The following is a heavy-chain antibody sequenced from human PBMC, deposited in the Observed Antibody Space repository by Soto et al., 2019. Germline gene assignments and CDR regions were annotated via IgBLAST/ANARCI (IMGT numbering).Heavy chain of an antibody. V-gene: IGHV5-10-1*01. CDR3: ARQIYDSDTGPNFQYYFDS. CDR1: GYSIAGYW. J-gene: IGHJ4*02. CDR2: IDPSDSQT. Sequence: PGESLKISCKGSGYSIAGYWITWVRQKRGKGLEWMGRIDPSDSQTYYSPSFRGHVTISATRSITTAFLQWSSLRASDTAMYYCARQIYDSDTGPNFQYYFDSWGQGTPVTVSS. D-gene: IGHD3-22*01.